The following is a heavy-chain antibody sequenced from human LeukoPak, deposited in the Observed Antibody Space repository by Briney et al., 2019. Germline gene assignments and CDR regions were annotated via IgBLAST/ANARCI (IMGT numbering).Heavy chain of an antibody. CDR2: ISGSGGST. J-gene: IGHJ6*02. Sequence: PAGSLTLSCAVSGFTFSSYGMSWVRQAPGQGLEWVSVISGSGGSTSYEDSVKGRFTTSRDNSKNKLYLQRMSLRAAAEAVCYCANEIYGDSGNYYGMDVWGQGTTVTVSS. V-gene: IGHV3-23*01. CDR3: ANEIYGDSGNYYGMDV. CDR1: GFTFSSYG. D-gene: IGHD1-26*01.